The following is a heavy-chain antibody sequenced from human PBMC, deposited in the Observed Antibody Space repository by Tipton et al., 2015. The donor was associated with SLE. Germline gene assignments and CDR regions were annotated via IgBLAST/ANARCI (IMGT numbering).Heavy chain of an antibody. Sequence: TLSLTCSVSTYSISNGHYWAWVRQPPGKGLEWIGTVYHTGNTYYNPSLKSRVTMSVDTSKNQFSLKRNSVTAADTAVYYCAREAPTYYYDSSGYSSYYYYYLDVWGKATTITVSS. J-gene: IGHJ6*03. CDR3: AREAPTYYYDSSGYSSYYYYYLDV. V-gene: IGHV4-38-2*02. CDR2: VYHTGNT. CDR1: TYSISNGHY. D-gene: IGHD3-22*01.